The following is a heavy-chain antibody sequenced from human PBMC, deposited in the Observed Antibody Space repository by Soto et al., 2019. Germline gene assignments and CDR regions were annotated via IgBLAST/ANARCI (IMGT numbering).Heavy chain of an antibody. CDR2: IHYNGNT. Sequence: PSETLSLTCTVSGDSISAYSWSWVRQPPGKGLEWIGNIHYNGNTKYNPSLKSRVTISVDTSKNQFSLKLSSVTAADTAVYYCARHGPGEYYYGSGSLSAFDIWGQGTMVTVS. D-gene: IGHD3-10*01. CDR3: ARHGPGEYYYGSGSLSAFDI. CDR1: GDSISAYS. V-gene: IGHV4-59*08. J-gene: IGHJ3*02.